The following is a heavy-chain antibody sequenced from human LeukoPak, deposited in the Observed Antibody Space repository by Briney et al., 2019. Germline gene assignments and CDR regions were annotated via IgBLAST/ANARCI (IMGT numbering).Heavy chain of an antibody. V-gene: IGHV3-30*02. J-gene: IGHJ4*02. CDR1: GFLFSTYG. Sequence: GGSLRLSCAASGFLFSTYGMYCVRQAPGKGLEWVAFIRHDGSIKNYADSVKGRSTISRDNSKNTLSLQMNSLRAEDTAVYYCAKDSLADIDYWGQGTLVTASS. CDR2: IRHDGSIK. CDR3: AKDSLADIDY. D-gene: IGHD3-16*01.